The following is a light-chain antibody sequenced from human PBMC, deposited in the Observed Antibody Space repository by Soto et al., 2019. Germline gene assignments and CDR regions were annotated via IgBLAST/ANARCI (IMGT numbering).Light chain of an antibody. CDR3: QQDGILPWK. J-gene: IGKJ1*01. Sequence: GLKLSLFTVSLAPSELSTLSFLASQSVSSSYLAWYQQKPGQAHRLLIYGASSRATGIPDRFSGSGSGTDFTLTISRLEPEDFAVYYCQQDGILPWKFGQGTKVEIK. CDR2: GAS. V-gene: IGKV3-20*01. CDR1: QSVSSSY.